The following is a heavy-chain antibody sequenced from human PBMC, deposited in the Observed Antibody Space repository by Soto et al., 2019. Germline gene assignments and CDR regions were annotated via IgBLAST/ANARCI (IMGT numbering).Heavy chain of an antibody. J-gene: IGHJ3*02. CDR3: ARHGGTDAFDI. D-gene: IGHD3-16*01. Sequence: PVKVSWQASGGTCSSYAISRRRQAPGQGLEWMGWISAYNGNTNYAQKLQGRVTMTTDTSTSTAYMELRSLRSDDTAVYYCARHGGTDAFDIWGQGTMVSVSS. V-gene: IGHV1-18*01. CDR1: GGTCSSYA. CDR2: ISAYNGNT.